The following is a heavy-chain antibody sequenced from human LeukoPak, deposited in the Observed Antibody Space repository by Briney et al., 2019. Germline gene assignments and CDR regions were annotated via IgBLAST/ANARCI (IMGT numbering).Heavy chain of an antibody. CDR2: IYYSGST. V-gene: IGHV4-59*06. J-gene: IGHJ3*02. CDR1: GGSISSYY. Sequence: SETLSLTCTVSGGSISSYYWSWIRQPPGKGLEWIGYIYYSGSTYYNPSLKSRVTISVDTSKNQFSLKLSSVTAADTAVYYCARAKLSLRITMVRVDAFDIWGQGTMVTVSS. D-gene: IGHD3-10*01. CDR3: ARAKLSLRITMVRVDAFDI.